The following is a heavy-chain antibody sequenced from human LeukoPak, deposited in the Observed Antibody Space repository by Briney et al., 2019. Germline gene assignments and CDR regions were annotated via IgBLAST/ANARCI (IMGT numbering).Heavy chain of an antibody. J-gene: IGHJ4*02. Sequence: GGSLRLSCAASGFTFSSYWMSWVRQAPGKGLEWVANIKQDGSEKYYVDPVKGRFTISRDNAKNSLYLQMNSLRAEDTAVYYCARVALGKYQLLWLDYWGQGTLVTVSS. D-gene: IGHD2-2*01. CDR1: GFTFSSYW. CDR2: IKQDGSEK. V-gene: IGHV3-7*01. CDR3: ARVALGKYQLLWLDY.